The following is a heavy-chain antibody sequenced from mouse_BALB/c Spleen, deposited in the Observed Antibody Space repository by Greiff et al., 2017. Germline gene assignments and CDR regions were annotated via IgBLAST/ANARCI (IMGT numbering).Heavy chain of an antibody. D-gene: IGHD3-3*01. J-gene: IGHJ4*01. V-gene: IGHV2-9*02. Sequence: VQRVESGPGLVAPSQSLSISCTISGFSLTRYGVHWVRQPPGKGLEWLGVTWAGGSTNYNSALMSRLSISKDNSKSQVFLKMNRLQTDDTAMYYCARGGGRGHAMGYWGQGTSVTVSA. CDR1: GFSLTRYG. CDR3: ARGGGRGHAMGY. CDR2: TWAGGST.